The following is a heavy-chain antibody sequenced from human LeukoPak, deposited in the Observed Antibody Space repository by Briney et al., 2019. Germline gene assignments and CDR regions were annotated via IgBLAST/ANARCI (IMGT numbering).Heavy chain of an antibody. Sequence: PSETLSLTCAVYGGSFSGYYWSWIRQPPGKGLEWIGAINHSGTTNYNPSLKSRVTISLDTSKNQFSLKLSSVTAADTAVYYCVTSLAAAGPYYFDYWGQGTLVTVSS. CDR1: GGSFSGYY. CDR3: VTSLAAAGPYYFDY. CDR2: INHSGTT. D-gene: IGHD6-13*01. V-gene: IGHV4-34*01. J-gene: IGHJ4*02.